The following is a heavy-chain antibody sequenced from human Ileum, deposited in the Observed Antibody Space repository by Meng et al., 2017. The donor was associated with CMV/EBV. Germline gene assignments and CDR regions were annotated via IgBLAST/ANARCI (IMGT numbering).Heavy chain of an antibody. CDR2: ISYDGNKD. Sequence: GESLKISCAASGFTLSRYTMHWVRQAPGKGLEWVAVISYDGNKDWYADSVKGRFTISRDNSKDTLYLQMNSLTREDTGVDYCAKEGTNFGVVTLTIPIDAFDIWGEGTMVTVSS. CDR1: GFTLSRYT. CDR3: AKEGTNFGVVTLTIPIDAFDI. D-gene: IGHD3-3*01. V-gene: IGHV3-30*04. J-gene: IGHJ3*02.